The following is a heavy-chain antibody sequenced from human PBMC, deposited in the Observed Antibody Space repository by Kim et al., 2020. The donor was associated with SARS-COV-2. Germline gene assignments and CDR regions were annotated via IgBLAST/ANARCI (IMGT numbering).Heavy chain of an antibody. CDR2: INHSGST. J-gene: IGHJ5*02. CDR1: GGSFSGYY. Sequence: SETLSLTCAVYGGSFSGYYWSWIRQPPGKGLEWIGEINHSGSTNYNPSLKSRVTISVDTSKNQFSLKLSSVTAADTAVYYCARSQVSSGWLRRNWFDPWGQGTLVTVSS. V-gene: IGHV4-34*01. D-gene: IGHD6-19*01. CDR3: ARSQVSSGWLRRNWFDP.